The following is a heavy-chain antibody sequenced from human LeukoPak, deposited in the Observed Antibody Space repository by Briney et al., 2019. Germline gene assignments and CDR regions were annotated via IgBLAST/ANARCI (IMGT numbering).Heavy chain of an antibody. J-gene: IGHJ5*02. CDR2: ISSSSSTI. V-gene: IGHV3-48*02. Sequence: GGSLRLSCAASGFTFSSYSMNWVRQAPGKGLEWVSYISSSSSTIYYADSVKGRFTISRDNAKNSLYLQMNSLRDEDTAVYYCARRPIAAAGNWFDPWGQGTLVTVSS. CDR3: ARRPIAAAGNWFDP. CDR1: GFTFSSYS. D-gene: IGHD6-13*01.